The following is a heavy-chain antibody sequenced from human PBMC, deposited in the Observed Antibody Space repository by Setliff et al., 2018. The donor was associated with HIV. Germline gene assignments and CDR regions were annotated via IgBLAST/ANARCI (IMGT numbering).Heavy chain of an antibody. V-gene: IGHV3-7*01. D-gene: IGHD6-13*01. Sequence: GGSLSLSCAASGFTFSSAWMGWVRQAPAKGLEWVANIRPDGSATYYADFVKGRFTISRDNAKNSVFLQMNSLRAEDTGVYYCATQTGFYNSHWYDYWGQGTMVTVSS. J-gene: IGHJ4*02. CDR2: IRPDGSAT. CDR1: GFTFSSAW. CDR3: ATQTGFYNSHWYDY.